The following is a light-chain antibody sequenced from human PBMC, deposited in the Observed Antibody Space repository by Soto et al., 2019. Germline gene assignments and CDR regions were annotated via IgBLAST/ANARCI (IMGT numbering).Light chain of an antibody. J-gene: IGKJ1*01. CDR2: DTS. CDR3: QHYDHRWA. Sequence: EIRMTLVPSTGSASVSDRVTITCRASQSISNRLAWYQQKPGKAPKVVIYDTSSLESGVPSSFSGSRSGTEFILTINSLQPDDCATYCCQHYDHRWAFGQGTKVDI. V-gene: IGKV1-5*01. CDR1: QSISNR.